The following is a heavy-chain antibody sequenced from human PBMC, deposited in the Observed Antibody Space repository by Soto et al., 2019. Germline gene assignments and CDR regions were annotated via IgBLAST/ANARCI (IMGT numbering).Heavy chain of an antibody. D-gene: IGHD7-27*01. CDR1: GYTFTGYY. V-gene: IGHV1-2*02. J-gene: IGHJ4*02. CDR3: ARDWGLDY. CDR2: INPNSGGT. Sequence: XSVEVCCRASGYTFTGYYMHWVRQAPGQGLEWMGWINPNSGGTNYAQKFQGRVTMTRDTSISTAYMELSRLRSDDTAVYYCARDWGLDYWGQGTLVTVSS.